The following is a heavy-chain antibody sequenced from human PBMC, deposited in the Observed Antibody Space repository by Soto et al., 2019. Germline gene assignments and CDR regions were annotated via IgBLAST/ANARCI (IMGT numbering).Heavy chain of an antibody. V-gene: IGHV4-59*01. Sequence: WIRQPPGKGLEWIGYIYYSGSTNYNPSLKSRVTISVDTSKNQFSLKLSSVTAADTAVYYCARGRSGWYVLDYWGQGTLVTVSS. D-gene: IGHD6-19*01. CDR2: IYYSGST. CDR3: ARGRSGWYVLDY. J-gene: IGHJ4*02.